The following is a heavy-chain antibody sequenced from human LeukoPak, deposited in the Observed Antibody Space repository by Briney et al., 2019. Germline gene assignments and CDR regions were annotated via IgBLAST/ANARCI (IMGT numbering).Heavy chain of an antibody. V-gene: IGHV4-4*02. CDR3: ARTATVTTPNYYYYGMDV. Sequence: NPSETLSLTCAVSGGSISSSNWWSWVRQPPGKGLEWIGEIYHSGSTNYNPSLKSRVTISVDKSKNQFSLKLSSVTAADTAVYYCARTATVTTPNYYYYGMDVWGQGTTVTVSS. CDR1: GGSISSSNW. D-gene: IGHD4-11*01. CDR2: IYHSGST. J-gene: IGHJ6*02.